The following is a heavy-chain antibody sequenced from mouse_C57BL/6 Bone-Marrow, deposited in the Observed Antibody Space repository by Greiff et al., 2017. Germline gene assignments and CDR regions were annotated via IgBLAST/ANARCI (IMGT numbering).Heavy chain of an antibody. CDR3: ARVGPRAWFAY. J-gene: IGHJ3*01. CDR1: GYTFTSYG. V-gene: IGHV1-81*01. CDR2: IYPRSGNT. Sequence: VQLQQSGAELARPGASVKLSCKASGYTFTSYGISWVKQRTGQGLEWIGEIYPRSGNTYYNEKFKGKATLTADKSSSTAYMELRSLPSEDSAVYFCARVGPRAWFAYWGQGTLVTVSA.